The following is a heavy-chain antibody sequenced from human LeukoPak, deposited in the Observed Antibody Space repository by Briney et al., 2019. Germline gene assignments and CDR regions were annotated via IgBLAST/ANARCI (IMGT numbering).Heavy chain of an antibody. J-gene: IGHJ6*03. V-gene: IGHV3-23*01. CDR1: GFTFSSYG. CDR2: ISGSGGST. D-gene: IGHD3-10*01. Sequence: PGGSLRLSCAASGFTFSSYGMSWVRQAPGKGLEWVSAISGSGGSTYYADSVKGRFTISRDNSKNTLYLQMNSLRAEDTAVYYCAKDPGVRGVIRANYYMDVWGKGTTVTISS. CDR3: AKDPGVRGVIRANYYMDV.